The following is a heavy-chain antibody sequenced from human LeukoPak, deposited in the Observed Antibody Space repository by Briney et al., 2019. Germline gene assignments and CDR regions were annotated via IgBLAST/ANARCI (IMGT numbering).Heavy chain of an antibody. CDR2: IYYSGST. V-gene: IGHV4-39*07. CDR1: GGSISSSSYY. J-gene: IGHJ4*02. D-gene: IGHD6-13*01. Sequence: SETLSLTCTVSGGSISSSSYYWGWIRQPPGKGLEWIGSIYYSGSTYYNPSLKSRVTISVDTSKNQFSLKLSSVTAADTAVYYCARGARDSSSWYMESYWGQGTLVTVSS. CDR3: ARGARDSSSWYMESY.